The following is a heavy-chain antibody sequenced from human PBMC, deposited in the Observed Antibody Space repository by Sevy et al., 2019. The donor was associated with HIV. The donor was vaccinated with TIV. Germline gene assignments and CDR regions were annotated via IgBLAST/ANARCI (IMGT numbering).Heavy chain of an antibody. V-gene: IGHV3-21*01. CDR2: ISSSSSYI. Sequence: GGSLRLSCAASGFTFSSYSMNWVRQAPGKGLEWVSPISSSSSYIYYADSVKGRFTISRDNAKNSLYLQMNSLRAEDTAVYYCARDLCSGGSCYSGFPDYWGQGTLVTVSS. CDR1: GFTFSSYS. J-gene: IGHJ4*02. D-gene: IGHD2-15*01. CDR3: ARDLCSGGSCYSGFPDY.